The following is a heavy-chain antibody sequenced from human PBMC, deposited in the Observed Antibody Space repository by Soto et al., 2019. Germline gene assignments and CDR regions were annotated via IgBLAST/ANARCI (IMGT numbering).Heavy chain of an antibody. J-gene: IGHJ3*02. CDR3: ASGFSEGNFIVATEDAFYI. CDR1: GYTFTSYD. V-gene: IGHV1-8*01. CDR2: MNPNSGNT. Sequence: GASVKVSCKASGYTFTSYDINWVRQATGQGLEWMRWMNPNSGNTGYAQKFQGRVTMTRNTSISTAYKKLSSLRSEDTAVYNCASGFSEGNFIVATEDAFYIWGQGTMVTVSS. D-gene: IGHD5-12*01.